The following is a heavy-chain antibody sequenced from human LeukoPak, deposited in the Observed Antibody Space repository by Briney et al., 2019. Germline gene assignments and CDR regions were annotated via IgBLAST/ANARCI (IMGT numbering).Heavy chain of an antibody. J-gene: IGHJ4*02. D-gene: IGHD3-22*01. CDR3: ARYSGYYLSYFDY. V-gene: IGHV4-34*01. CDR1: GFTFSSYA. Sequence: GSLRLSCAASGFTFSSYAMSWVRQAPGKGLEWIGEINHSGSTNYNPSLKSRVTISVDTSKNQFSLKLSSVTAADTAVYYCARYSGYYLSYFDYWGQGTLVTVSS. CDR2: INHSGST.